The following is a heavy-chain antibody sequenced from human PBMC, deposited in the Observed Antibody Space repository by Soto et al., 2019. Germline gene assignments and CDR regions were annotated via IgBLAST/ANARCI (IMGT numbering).Heavy chain of an antibody. CDR3: ARVDQAAYYYYMDV. D-gene: IGHD2-15*01. CDR2: IYYSAST. V-gene: IGHV4-39*07. J-gene: IGHJ6*03. Sequence: PSETLSLTCTVSGGSISSSSYYWGWIRQPPGKGLEWIGSIYYSASTNYNPSLKSRVTISVDTSKNQFSLKLSSVTAADTAVYYCARVDQAAYYYYMDVWGKGTTVTVSS. CDR1: GGSISSSSYY.